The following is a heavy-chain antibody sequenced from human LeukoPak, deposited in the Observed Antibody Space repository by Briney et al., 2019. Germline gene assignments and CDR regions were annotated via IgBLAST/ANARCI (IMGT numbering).Heavy chain of an antibody. V-gene: IGHV3-21*01. D-gene: IGHD3-10*02. CDR2: ISSSSVYI. CDR1: GFTFNTYT. J-gene: IGHJ6*04. CDR3: AELGITMIGGV. Sequence: GGSLRLSCAASGFTFNTYTMNWVRQAPGKGLEWVSSISSSSVYIYYADSVKGRFTISRDNAKNSPYLQMNSLRAEDTAVDYCAELGITMIGGVWGKGTTVTISS.